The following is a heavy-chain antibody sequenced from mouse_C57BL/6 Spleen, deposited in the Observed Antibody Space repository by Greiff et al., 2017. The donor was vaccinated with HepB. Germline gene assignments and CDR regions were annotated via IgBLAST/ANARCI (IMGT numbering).Heavy chain of an antibody. CDR3: ARDRLYGYDDGYYFDY. V-gene: IGHV5-4*01. CDR2: ISDGGSYT. Sequence: EVKLMESGGGLVKPGGSLKLSCAASGFTFSSYAMSWVRQTPEKRLEWVATISDGGSYTYYPDNVKGRFTISRDNAKNNLYLQMSHLKSEDTAMYYCARDRLYGYDDGYYFDYWGQGTTLTVSS. J-gene: IGHJ2*01. D-gene: IGHD2-2*01. CDR1: GFTFSSYA.